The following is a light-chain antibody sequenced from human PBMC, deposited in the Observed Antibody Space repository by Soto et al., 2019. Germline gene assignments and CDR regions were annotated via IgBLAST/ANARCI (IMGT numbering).Light chain of an antibody. J-gene: IGKJ4*01. CDR2: DTS. CDR3: QQRVNWPLT. Sequence: EIVLTQSPATLSLSPGERATLSCRASQSVSSHLAWYQQKPGQAPRLLMYDTSNRATGIPARFSGSGSGTDFTLTIISLEPEDFAVYYCQQRVNWPLTFGGGTKVEIK. V-gene: IGKV3-11*01. CDR1: QSVSSH.